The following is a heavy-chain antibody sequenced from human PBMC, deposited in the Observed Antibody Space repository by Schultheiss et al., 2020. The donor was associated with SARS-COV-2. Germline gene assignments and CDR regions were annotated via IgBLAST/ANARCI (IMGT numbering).Heavy chain of an antibody. CDR2: IYYSGST. D-gene: IGHD3-16*02. CDR1: GGSISSGGYY. Sequence: SETLSLTCTVSGGSISSGGYYWSWIRQPPGKGLEWIGYIYYSGSTNYNPSLKSRVTISVDTSKNQFSLKLSSVTAADTAVYYCARRTRLSHFDYWGQGTLVTVSS. CDR3: ARRTRLSHFDY. J-gene: IGHJ4*02. V-gene: IGHV4-61*08.